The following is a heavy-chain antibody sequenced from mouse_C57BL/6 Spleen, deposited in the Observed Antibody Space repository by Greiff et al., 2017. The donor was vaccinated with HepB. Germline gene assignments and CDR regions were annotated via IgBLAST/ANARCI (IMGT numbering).Heavy chain of an antibody. V-gene: IGHV1-82*01. Sequence: VQLQQSGPELVKPGASVKISCKASGYAFSSSWMNWVKQRPGKGLEWIGRIYPGDGDTNYNGKFKGKATLTADKSSSTAYMQLSSLTSEDSAVYCCARDYGSSLYYLDYWGQGTTLTVSS. CDR1: GYAFSSSW. CDR2: IYPGDGDT. J-gene: IGHJ2*01. CDR3: ARDYGSSLYYLDY. D-gene: IGHD1-1*01.